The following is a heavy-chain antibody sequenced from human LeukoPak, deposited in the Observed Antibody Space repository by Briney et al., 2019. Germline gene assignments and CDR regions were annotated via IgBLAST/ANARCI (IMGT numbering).Heavy chain of an antibody. Sequence: GGSLRLSCAASGSTFSSYSMNWVRQAPGKGLEWVSSISISNNYIYYADSVKGRFTISRDNAKNSLYLQMNSLRAEDTAVYYCARDLDYCGGDCYENWFDPWGQGTLVTVSS. CDR2: ISISNNYI. CDR3: ARDLDYCGGDCYENWFDP. D-gene: IGHD2-21*02. CDR1: GSTFSSYS. V-gene: IGHV3-21*01. J-gene: IGHJ5*02.